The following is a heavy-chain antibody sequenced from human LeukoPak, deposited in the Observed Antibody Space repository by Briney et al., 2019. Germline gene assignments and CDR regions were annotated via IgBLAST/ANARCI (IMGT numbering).Heavy chain of an antibody. V-gene: IGHV1-46*01. CDR1: GYTFTSYY. CDR2: INPSGGST. D-gene: IGHD3-3*01. CDR3: ARDGYDFWSGFPRSFSDHQTVMDV. Sequence: ASVKVSCKPSGYTFTSYYMHWVRQAPGQGLEWMGIINPSGGSTSYAQKFQGRVTMTRDMSTSTVYMELSSLRSEDTAVYYCARDGYDFWSGFPRSFSDHQTVMDVWGKGTTVTVSS. J-gene: IGHJ6*04.